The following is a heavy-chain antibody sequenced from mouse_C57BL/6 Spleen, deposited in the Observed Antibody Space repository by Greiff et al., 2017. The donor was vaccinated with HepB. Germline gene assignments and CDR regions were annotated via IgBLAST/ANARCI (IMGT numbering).Heavy chain of an antibody. Sequence: QVQLQQSGAELVKPGASVKISCKASGYAFSSYWMNWVKQRPGKGLEWIGQIYPGDGDTNYNGKFKGKATLTADKSSSTAYMQLSSLTSEDSAVYFCARDGSSLYWYFGVWGTGTTVTVSS. J-gene: IGHJ1*03. V-gene: IGHV1-80*01. D-gene: IGHD1-1*01. CDR2: IYPGDGDT. CDR3: ARDGSSLYWYFGV. CDR1: GYAFSSYW.